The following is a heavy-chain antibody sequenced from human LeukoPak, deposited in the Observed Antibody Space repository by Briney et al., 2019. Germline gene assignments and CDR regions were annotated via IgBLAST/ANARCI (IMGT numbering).Heavy chain of an antibody. CDR2: IYYSGST. CDR3: ARGNENWFDP. Sequence: NPSETLSLTCTVSGGSISSYYWSWIRQPPGKGLEWIGYIYYSGSTNYNPSLKSRVTISVDTSKNQFSLKLSSVTAADTAVYYCARGNENWFDPWGQGTLVTVSS. CDR1: GGSISSYY. D-gene: IGHD1-1*01. J-gene: IGHJ5*02. V-gene: IGHV4-59*12.